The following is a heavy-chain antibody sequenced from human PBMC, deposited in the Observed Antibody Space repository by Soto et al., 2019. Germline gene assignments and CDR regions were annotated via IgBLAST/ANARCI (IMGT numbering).Heavy chain of an antibody. Sequence: SETLSLTCTVSGDSIGTYYWSCLRQPPGKGLQWIGFIYYKGGTNYTPSLKSRVTMSVDTSRNQFSLKLSSVTAADTAVYYCARGRGFDFDSWGQGTLVTVSS. D-gene: IGHD2-15*01. CDR2: IYYKGGT. V-gene: IGHV4-59*01. J-gene: IGHJ4*02. CDR1: GDSIGTYY. CDR3: ARGRGFDFDS.